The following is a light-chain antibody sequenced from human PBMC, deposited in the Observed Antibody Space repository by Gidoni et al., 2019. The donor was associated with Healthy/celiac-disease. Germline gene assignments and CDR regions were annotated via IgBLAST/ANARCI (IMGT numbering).Light chain of an antibody. Sequence: EIVFTQSPATLSLSPGERATLSCRASQSVSSYLAWYQQKPGQAPRLLIDYASNRATGIPARFSGSGSGTDFTLTISSLEPEDFAVYYCQQRSNWPITFGQGTRLEIK. CDR1: QSVSSY. CDR2: YAS. CDR3: QQRSNWPIT. V-gene: IGKV3-11*01. J-gene: IGKJ5*01.